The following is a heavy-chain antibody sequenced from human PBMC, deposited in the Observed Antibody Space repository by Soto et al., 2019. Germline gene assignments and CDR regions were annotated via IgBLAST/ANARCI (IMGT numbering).Heavy chain of an antibody. CDR2: INHSGST. J-gene: IGHJ6*02. V-gene: IGHV4-34*01. Sequence: TLSLTCAGYGGSFSGYYWSWIRQPPGKGLEWIGEINHSGSTNYNPSLKSRVTISVDTSKNQFSLKLSSVTAADTAVYYCARGGRGYYYYGMDVWGQGTTVPVPS. CDR3: ARGGRGYYYYGMDV. CDR1: GGSFSGYY.